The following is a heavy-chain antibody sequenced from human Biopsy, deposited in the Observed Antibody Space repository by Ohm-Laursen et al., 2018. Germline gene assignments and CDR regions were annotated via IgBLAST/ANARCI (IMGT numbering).Heavy chain of an antibody. CDR3: ASGGQWPKPYLRYFDP. CDR1: VGSVTNYY. D-gene: IGHD6-19*01. V-gene: IGHV4-59*02. J-gene: IGHJ5*02. Sequence: PSDTLSLTCSVSVGSVTNYYWTWIRQPPGKGLEWIGYMYYNERTYYNPSLRGRVTISVDTSKNQISLRLSSVTAADTAVYYCASGGQWPKPYLRYFDPWGQGTLVTVSS. CDR2: MYYNERT.